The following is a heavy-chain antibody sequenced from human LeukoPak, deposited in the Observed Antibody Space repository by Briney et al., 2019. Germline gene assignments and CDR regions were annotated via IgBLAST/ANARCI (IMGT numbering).Heavy chain of an antibody. J-gene: IGHJ4*02. D-gene: IGHD6-6*01. Sequence: WETLCLTCAVSGGSISSHYWSWICQPPGKGLEWIGFIYYSGTTKYNPSLKSRVTIPADTSKNQFSLKLSSVTAADTAVYYCARQADDSSSSLVYFDYWGQGNLVTVSS. V-gene: IGHV4-59*08. CDR1: GGSISSHY. CDR2: IYYSGTT. CDR3: ARQADDSSSSLVYFDY.